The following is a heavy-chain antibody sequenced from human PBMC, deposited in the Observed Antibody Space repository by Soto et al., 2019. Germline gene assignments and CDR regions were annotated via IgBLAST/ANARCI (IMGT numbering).Heavy chain of an antibody. J-gene: IGHJ6*02. CDR1: GGSISSSSYY. CDR2: IYYSGST. V-gene: IGHV4-39*01. CDR3: AIVVVVAATPNYYYYGMDV. Sequence: SETLSLTCTVSGGSISSSSYYWGWIRQPPGKGLEWIGSIYYSGSTYYNPSLKSRVTISVDTSKNQFSLKLSSVTAADTAVYYCAIVVVVAATPNYYYYGMDVWGQGTTVTVSS. D-gene: IGHD2-15*01.